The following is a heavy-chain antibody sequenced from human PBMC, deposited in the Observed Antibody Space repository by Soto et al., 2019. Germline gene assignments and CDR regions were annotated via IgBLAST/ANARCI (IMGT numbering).Heavy chain of an antibody. CDR3: ARRGPGTYFDY. D-gene: IGHD6-13*01. J-gene: IGHJ4*02. V-gene: IGHV3-74*01. Sequence: GGSLRLSCAASGFTFSSYWMHWVRQAPGKGLAWVSRINPDGRSISDADSVKGRFTISRDNAKNTLYLQMNSLTTEDTAVYYCARRGPGTYFDYWGQGTLVTVSS. CDR1: GFTFSSYW. CDR2: INPDGRSI.